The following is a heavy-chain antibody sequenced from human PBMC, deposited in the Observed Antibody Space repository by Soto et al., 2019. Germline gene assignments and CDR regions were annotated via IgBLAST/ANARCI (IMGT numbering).Heavy chain of an antibody. V-gene: IGHV4-59*01. J-gene: IGHJ2*01. Sequence: QVQLQESGPGLVKPSETLSLTCTVSGGSISSYYWSWVRQPPGKGLEWIVYIYSRGSTNYNPSLKSPVTISVDTSKNQFSLKLSSVTAADTAMYYCARFNWYFDLWGRGTLVTVSS. CDR3: ARFNWYFDL. CDR1: GGSISSYY. CDR2: IYSRGST.